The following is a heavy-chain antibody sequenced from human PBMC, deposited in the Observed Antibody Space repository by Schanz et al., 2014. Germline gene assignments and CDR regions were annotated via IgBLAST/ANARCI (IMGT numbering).Heavy chain of an antibody. CDR1: GFSFDSYN. J-gene: IGHJ6*02. Sequence: EVQLVESGGGLVEPGGSLGLSCAASGFSFDSYNMNWVRQSPGKGLEWVAFLSFDSRHIYYADSVKGRFTISRDNAKNSLYLQMNSLRAEDTALYYCAKDRQNRVNRVGYYYGMDVWGQGTTVTVSS. D-gene: IGHD3-16*01. CDR2: LSFDSRHI. CDR3: AKDRQNRVNRVGYYYGMDV. V-gene: IGHV3-21*04.